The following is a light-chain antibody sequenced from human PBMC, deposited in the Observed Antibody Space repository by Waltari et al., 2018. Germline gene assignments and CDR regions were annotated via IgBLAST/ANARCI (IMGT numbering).Light chain of an antibody. V-gene: IGLV1-40*01. CDR3: QSYDSSLSAHVV. Sequence: QSVLTQPPSVSGAPGQRVTISCTGSSSNIGAGYDVHWYQQLPGTAPKLLIYANSNRPSGVPHRFSGPKSGTSASLAITGLQAEDEADYYCQSYDSSLSAHVVFGGGTKLTVL. CDR2: ANS. J-gene: IGLJ2*01. CDR1: SSNIGAGYD.